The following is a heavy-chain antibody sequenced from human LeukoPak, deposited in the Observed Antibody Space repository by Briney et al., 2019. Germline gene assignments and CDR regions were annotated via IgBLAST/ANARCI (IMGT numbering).Heavy chain of an antibody. CDR1: GGSFSGYY. CDR3: ARGRSGSSWSVDV. CDR2: INHSGST. Sequence: SETLSLTCAVYGGSFSGYYWSWIRQPPGKGLEWIGEINHSGSTNYNPSLKSRVTISVDTSKNQFSLKLSSVAAADTAVYYCARGRSGSSWSVDVWGKGTTVTVSS. J-gene: IGHJ6*04. V-gene: IGHV4-34*01. D-gene: IGHD6-13*01.